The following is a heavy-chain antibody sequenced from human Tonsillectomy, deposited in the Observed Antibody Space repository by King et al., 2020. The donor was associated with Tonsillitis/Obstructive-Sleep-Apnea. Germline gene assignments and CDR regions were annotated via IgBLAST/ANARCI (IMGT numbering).Heavy chain of an antibody. V-gene: IGHV3-30*04. CDR3: ARDPEGSSSYTYYYYYMDV. J-gene: IGHJ6*03. CDR1: GFTFSSYA. D-gene: IGHD6-6*01. Sequence: QVQLQESGGGVVQPGRSLRLSCAASGFTFSSYAMHWVRQAPGKGLEWVAVISYDGSNKYYADSVKGRFTISRDNSKNTLYLHMNSLRAEDTAVYYCARDPEGSSSYTYYYYYMDVWGKGTTVTVSS. CDR2: ISYDGSNK.